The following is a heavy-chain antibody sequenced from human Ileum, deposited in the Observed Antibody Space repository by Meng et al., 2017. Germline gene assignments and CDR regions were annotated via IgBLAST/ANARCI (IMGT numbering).Heavy chain of an antibody. CDR3: AREWSGSYRHFDY. D-gene: IGHD1-26*01. CDR2: IHHSGST. J-gene: IGHJ4*02. CDR1: GGSISTSDW. Sequence: QVQMHESGPGLVKPSGTLSLTCAVSGGSISTSDWWRWGRHPPGKGLEWIGEIHHSGSTNYNPSLKSRVTISVDKSKNQFSLKLNSVTAADTAVYYCAREWSGSYRHFDYWGQGTLVTVSS. V-gene: IGHV4-4*02.